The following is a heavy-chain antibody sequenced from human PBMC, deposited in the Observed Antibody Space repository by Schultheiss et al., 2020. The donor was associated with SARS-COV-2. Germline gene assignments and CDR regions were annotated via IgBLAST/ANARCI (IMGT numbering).Heavy chain of an antibody. CDR1: GFTFSSYS. Sequence: GGSLRLSCAASGFTFSSYSMNWVRQAPGKGLEWVSAISGSGGSTYYADSVKGRFTISRDNAKNSLYLQMNSLRAEDTAVYYCARNYCTTTSCRRVHFDYWGQGTLVTVSS. CDR3: ARNYCTTTSCRRVHFDY. V-gene: IGHV3-21*01. J-gene: IGHJ4*02. CDR2: ISGSGGST. D-gene: IGHD2-2*01.